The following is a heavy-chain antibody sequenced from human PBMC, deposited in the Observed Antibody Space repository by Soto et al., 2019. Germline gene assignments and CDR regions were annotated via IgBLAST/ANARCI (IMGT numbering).Heavy chain of an antibody. CDR2: ISGSGDST. D-gene: IGHD6-13*01. CDR3: ARRGPGTYFDY. J-gene: IGHJ4*02. Sequence: GGSLRLSCAASGFTFSSYAMNWVRQAPGKGLEWVSVISGSGDSTYYADSVKGRFTISRDDSKNTLYLQMNSLRTEDTAVYYCARRGPGTYFDYWGQGTLVTVSS. CDR1: GFTFSSYA. V-gene: IGHV3-23*01.